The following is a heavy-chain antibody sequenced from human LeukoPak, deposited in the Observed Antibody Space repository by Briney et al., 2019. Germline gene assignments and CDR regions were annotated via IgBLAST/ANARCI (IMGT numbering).Heavy chain of an antibody. CDR1: GGSISSSSFY. J-gene: IGHJ6*02. D-gene: IGHD1-1*01. Sequence: SETLSLTCTVSGGSISSSSFYWGWIRQPPGKGLEWIGSIYYSGSTYYNPSLKSRVTISVDTSKNQFSLNLSSVTAADTAVFYCARDWNYYGMDVWGQGTTVTVSS. CDR2: IYYSGST. V-gene: IGHV4-39*07. CDR3: ARDWNYYGMDV.